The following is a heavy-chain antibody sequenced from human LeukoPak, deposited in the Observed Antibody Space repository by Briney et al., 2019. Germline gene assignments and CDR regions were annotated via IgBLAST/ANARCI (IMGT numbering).Heavy chain of an antibody. J-gene: IGHJ4*01. V-gene: IGHV3-11*01. CDR1: GFAFGDYY. Sequence: GGSLRLSCAASGFAFGDYYMTWIRQAPGKGLEWVSSISSSGSSIYYAPSLKGRFTISRDNAKNSLSLLMNSLRAEDTAVYYCAKGAQQWLPQTYFDYWGHGALVTVSS. CDR2: ISSSGSSI. CDR3: AKGAQQWLPQTYFDY. D-gene: IGHD6-19*01.